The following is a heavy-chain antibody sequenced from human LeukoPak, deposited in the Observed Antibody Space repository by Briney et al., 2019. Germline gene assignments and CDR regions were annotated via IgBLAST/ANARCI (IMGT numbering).Heavy chain of an antibody. D-gene: IGHD3-22*01. CDR1: GGTFSSYA. J-gene: IGHJ4*02. Sequence: SVKASCKASGGTFSSYAISWVRQAPGQGLEWMGGIIPIFGTANYAQKFQGRVTITADESTSTAYMELSSLRSEDTAVYYCARAFYDSSGLMYFDYWGQGTLVTVSS. CDR3: ARAFYDSSGLMYFDY. CDR2: IIPIFGTA. V-gene: IGHV1-69*01.